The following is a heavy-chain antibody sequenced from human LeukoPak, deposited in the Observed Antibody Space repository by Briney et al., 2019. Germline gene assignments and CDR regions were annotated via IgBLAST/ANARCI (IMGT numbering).Heavy chain of an antibody. CDR2: ISAYNGNT. CDR1: GYTFTSYG. V-gene: IGHV1-18*01. Sequence: ASVKVSCKASGYTFTSYGISWVRQAPGQGLEWMGWISAYNGNTNYAQKLQGRVTMTTDTSTSTAYMELRSLRSDDTAVYYRARHSEVRGVYMPEYFQHWGQGTLVTVSS. CDR3: ARHSEVRGVYMPEYFQH. J-gene: IGHJ1*01. D-gene: IGHD3-10*01.